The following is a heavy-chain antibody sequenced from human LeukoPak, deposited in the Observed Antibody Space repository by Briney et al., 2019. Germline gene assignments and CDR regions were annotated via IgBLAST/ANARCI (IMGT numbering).Heavy chain of an antibody. CDR3: ARIAAAGHYYYYYMDV. J-gene: IGHJ6*03. Sequence: SETLSLTCTVSGGSISSGGYYWSWIRQHPGKGLEWIGYIYYSGSTYYNPSPKSRVTISVDTSKNQFSLKLSSVTAADTAVYYCARIAAAGHYYYYYMDVWGKGTTVTVSS. V-gene: IGHV4-31*03. CDR1: GGSISSGGYY. CDR2: IYYSGST. D-gene: IGHD6-13*01.